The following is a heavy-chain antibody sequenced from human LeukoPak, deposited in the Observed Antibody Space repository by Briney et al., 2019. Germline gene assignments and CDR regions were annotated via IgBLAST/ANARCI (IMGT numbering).Heavy chain of an antibody. D-gene: IGHD5-18*01. CDR1: GFTFSIYA. J-gene: IGHJ4*02. Sequence: GGSLRLSCAASGFTFSIYAMHWVRQAPGKGLEWVANIKQDGSEKYYVDSVKGRFTISRDNAKNSLYLQMNSLRAEDTAVYYCASLGYSYGFHYFDYWGQGTLVTVSS. CDR3: ASLGYSYGFHYFDY. V-gene: IGHV3-7*01. CDR2: IKQDGSEK.